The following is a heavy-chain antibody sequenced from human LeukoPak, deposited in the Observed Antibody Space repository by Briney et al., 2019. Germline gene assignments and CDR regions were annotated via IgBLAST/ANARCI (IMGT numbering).Heavy chain of an antibody. V-gene: IGHV4-59*08. CDR1: AGSISGYY. Sequence: SETLSLTCTVSAGSISGYYWSWIRQPPGKGLEWIGYIYYSGSTNYNPSLKSRVTISVDTSKNQFSLKLSSVTAADTAVYYCARHVEQRLTPFDCWGQGILVTVSS. D-gene: IGHD6-19*01. CDR2: IYYSGST. J-gene: IGHJ4*02. CDR3: ARHVEQRLTPFDC.